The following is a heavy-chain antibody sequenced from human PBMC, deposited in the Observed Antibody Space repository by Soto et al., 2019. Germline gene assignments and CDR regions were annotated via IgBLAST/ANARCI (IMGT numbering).Heavy chain of an antibody. CDR3: ARDRSYSNNWLDP. J-gene: IGHJ5*02. V-gene: IGHV4-61*01. D-gene: IGHD4-4*01. Sequence: QVQLQESGPGLVKPSETLFLTCTVSGDSVSSGSYYWNWIRQPPGKGLEWIGYLYYTGSTKYNPSLKSRVXXSXDXXKNQFSLKLSSVTAADTAVYYCARDRSYSNNWLDPWGQGSLVTVSS. CDR2: LYYTGST. CDR1: GDSVSSGSYY.